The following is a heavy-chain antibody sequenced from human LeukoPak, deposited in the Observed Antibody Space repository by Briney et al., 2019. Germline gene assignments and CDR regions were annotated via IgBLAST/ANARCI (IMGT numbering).Heavy chain of an antibody. CDR2: IIPIFGTA. D-gene: IGHD1-7*01. CDR3: ASGETGTYKN. CDR1: EGTFSRYA. Sequence: SAKVSCKASEGTFSRYAISWVRQAPGPGLEWMGGIIPIFGTANYAQKFQGRVTITADESTSTAYMELSSLRSEDTAMYYCASGETGTYKNWGQGTLVTVSS. V-gene: IGHV1-69*13. J-gene: IGHJ4*02.